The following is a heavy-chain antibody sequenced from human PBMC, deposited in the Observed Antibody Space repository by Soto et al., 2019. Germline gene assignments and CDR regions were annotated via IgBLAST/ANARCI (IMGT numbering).Heavy chain of an antibody. V-gene: IGHV4-30-2*01. Sequence: QLQLQESGSGLVKPSQTLSLTCAVSGGSISSGGYSWSWIRQPPGKGLEWIGYIYHSGSTYYNPSPXGRAPIXXDRSKNQFSLKLSSVTAADTAVYYCARGQVVAAQHWGQGTLVTVSS. CDR2: IYHSGST. D-gene: IGHD2-15*01. CDR3: ARGQVVAAQH. CDR1: GGSISSGGYS. J-gene: IGHJ4*02.